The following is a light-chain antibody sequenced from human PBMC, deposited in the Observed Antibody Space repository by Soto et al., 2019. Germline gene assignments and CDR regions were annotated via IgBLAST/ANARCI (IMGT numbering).Light chain of an antibody. V-gene: IGKV1-33*01. CDR2: DAS. CDR1: QDISNY. J-gene: IGKJ2*01. Sequence: EIQMTQSPSSLSASVGDSVTITCQASQDISNYLNWYQQNPGKAPKLLIYDASNLETGVPSRFSGSGSGTDFTFTISSLQPEDIATHYCQQYDNLPYTFGQGTKLEIK. CDR3: QQYDNLPYT.